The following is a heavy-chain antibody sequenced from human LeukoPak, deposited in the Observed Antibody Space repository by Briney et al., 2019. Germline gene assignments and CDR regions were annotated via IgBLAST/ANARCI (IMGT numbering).Heavy chain of an antibody. D-gene: IGHD5-24*01. V-gene: IGHV4-30-2*01. J-gene: IGHJ4*02. Sequence: SQTLSLTCAVSGGSISSGGYSWSWIRQPPGKGLEWIGEINHSGSTNYNPSLKSRVTISVDTSKNQFSLKLSSVTAADTAVYYCARALLRRDGYNSGPFDYWGQGTLVTVSS. CDR2: INHSGST. CDR3: ARALLRRDGYNSGPFDY. CDR1: GGSISSGGYS.